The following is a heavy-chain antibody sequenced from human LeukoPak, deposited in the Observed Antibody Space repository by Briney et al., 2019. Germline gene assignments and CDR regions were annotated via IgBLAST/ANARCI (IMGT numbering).Heavy chain of an antibody. Sequence: GRSLRLSYAASGFTFSSYGMHWVRQAPGKGLEWVAVISYDGSNKYYADSVKGRFTISRDNSKNTLYLQMNSLRAEDTAVYYCAKASDSSGFFDYWGQGTLVTVSS. CDR3: AKASDSSGFFDY. J-gene: IGHJ4*02. CDR1: GFTFSSYG. CDR2: ISYDGSNK. D-gene: IGHD3-22*01. V-gene: IGHV3-30*18.